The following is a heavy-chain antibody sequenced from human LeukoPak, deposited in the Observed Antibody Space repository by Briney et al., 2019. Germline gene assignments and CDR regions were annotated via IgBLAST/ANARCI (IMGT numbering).Heavy chain of an antibody. CDR1: GFTFSNFG. V-gene: IGHV3-23*01. J-gene: IGHJ4*02. Sequence: GSLRLSCTASGFTFSNFGMNWVRQAPGKGLEWVSDITNNGADIHYADSVKGRFTISRDNSRNTLFLQMDSLSADDTAIYYCAKDRGPHRILDSWGQGTLVTVSS. D-gene: IGHD1-14*01. CDR3: AKDRGPHRILDS. CDR2: ITNNGADI.